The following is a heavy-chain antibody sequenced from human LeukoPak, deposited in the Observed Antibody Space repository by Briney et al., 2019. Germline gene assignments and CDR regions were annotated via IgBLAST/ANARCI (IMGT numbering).Heavy chain of an antibody. Sequence: ASVKVSCKASGYTFTGYYMHWVRQAPGQGLEWMGWINPNSGGTNYAQKFQGWVTMTRDTSISTAYMELSRLRSDDTAVYYCARAYDSSGYHHTPFDYWGQGTLVTVSS. V-gene: IGHV1-2*04. CDR3: ARAYDSSGYHHTPFDY. CDR1: GYTFTGYY. J-gene: IGHJ4*02. D-gene: IGHD3-22*01. CDR2: INPNSGGT.